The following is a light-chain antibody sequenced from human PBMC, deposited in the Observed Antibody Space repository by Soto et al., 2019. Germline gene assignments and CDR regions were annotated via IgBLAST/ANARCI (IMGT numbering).Light chain of an antibody. V-gene: IGKV1-8*01. J-gene: IGKJ1*01. CDR3: HQYYSYPWT. CDR2: ASS. Sequence: AIRMTQSPSSFSASTGDRVTITCRASQGISSYLAWYQQKPGKAPKLLIYASSTLQSGVPSRFSGSGSGTDFTLTISCLQSEDFATYYCHQYYSYPWTCCQGTKVEIK. CDR1: QGISSY.